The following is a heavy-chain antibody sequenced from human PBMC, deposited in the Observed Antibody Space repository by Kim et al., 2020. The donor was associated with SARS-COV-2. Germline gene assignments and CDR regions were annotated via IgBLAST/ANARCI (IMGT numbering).Heavy chain of an antibody. J-gene: IGHJ4*02. D-gene: IGHD3-3*01. V-gene: IGHV1-8*01. CDR1: GYTFTSYD. CDR3: ARFFKPDLYYFDY. CDR2: MNPNSGNS. Sequence: ASVKVSCKASGYTFTSYDINWVRQATGQGLEWMGWMNPNSGNSGYAQKFQGRVTMTRNTSISTAYMELSSLRSEDTAVYYCARFFKPDLYYFDYWGQGTLVTVSS.